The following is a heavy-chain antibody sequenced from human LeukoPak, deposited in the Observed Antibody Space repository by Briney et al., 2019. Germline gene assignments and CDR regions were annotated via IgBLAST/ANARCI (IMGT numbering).Heavy chain of an antibody. Sequence: TGGSLRLSCAASGFTFSSYAMSWVRQAPGKGLEWVSAINESGGSTYYADSVKGRFTISRDNSKNTLYLQMNSLRAEDTAVYYCAGHRWWGTPIDYWGQGTLVTVSS. V-gene: IGHV3-23*01. J-gene: IGHJ4*02. D-gene: IGHD3-16*01. CDR1: GFTFSSYA. CDR3: AGHRWWGTPIDY. CDR2: INESGGST.